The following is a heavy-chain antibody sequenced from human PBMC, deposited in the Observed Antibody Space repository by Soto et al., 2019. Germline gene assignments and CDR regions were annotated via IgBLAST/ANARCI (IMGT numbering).Heavy chain of an antibody. Sequence: QVQLQESGPGLVKSSQTLSLTCTVSGGSISSGDYFWSWIRQPPGKGLVWIGYIYSTGSTYYNPSLKSRVTISIDTYKDQFSLKLNSVTAADTAVYYCARRMPIDSYHFDYWGQGSLVTVSS. D-gene: IGHD2-2*01. CDR1: GGSISSGDYF. V-gene: IGHV4-30-4*01. CDR2: IYSTGST. J-gene: IGHJ4*02. CDR3: ARRMPIDSYHFDY.